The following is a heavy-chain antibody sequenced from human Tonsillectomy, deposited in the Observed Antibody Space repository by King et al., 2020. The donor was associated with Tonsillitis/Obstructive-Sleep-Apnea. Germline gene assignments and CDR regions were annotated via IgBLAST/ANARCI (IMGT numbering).Heavy chain of an antibody. J-gene: IGHJ4*02. V-gene: IGHV3-9*01. CDR2: ISWNSGSI. CDR1: GFIFDDNA. CDR3: AKDTERFGELLLGYFDY. Sequence: DVQLVESGGGLVQPGRSLRLSCAASGFIFDDNAMHWVRQAPGKGLEWVSGISWNSGSIGYADSVKGRFTISRDNAKKSLYLQMNSLRAEDTALYYCAKDTERFGELLLGYFDYWGQGTLVTVSS. D-gene: IGHD3-10*01.